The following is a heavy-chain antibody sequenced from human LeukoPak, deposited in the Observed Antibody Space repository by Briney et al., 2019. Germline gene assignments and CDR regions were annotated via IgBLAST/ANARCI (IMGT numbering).Heavy chain of an antibody. J-gene: IGHJ4*02. D-gene: IGHD3-10*01. V-gene: IGHV3-21*01. CDR1: GFTFSSYS. CDR2: VSSSGSYI. Sequence: GGSLRLSCAASGFTFSSYSMNWVRQAPGKGLEWVSSVSSSGSYIYYADSVKGRFTISRDNAKNSLYLQMNSLRAEDTAVYYCARVDGYYYGSGSPNQFDYWGQGTLVTVSS. CDR3: ARVDGYYYGSGSPNQFDY.